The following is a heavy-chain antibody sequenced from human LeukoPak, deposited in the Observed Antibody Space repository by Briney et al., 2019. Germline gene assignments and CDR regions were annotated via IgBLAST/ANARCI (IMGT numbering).Heavy chain of an antibody. D-gene: IGHD5-18*01. Sequence: LETLSLTCAVSGGSISSSNWSSWAREPPGRGLEWIGEIHQSGATNYNPPLKRRVTIIVDKSKNQTSLKLSSGTGADTAVYYWARQGDRGYRYAVWGQGSLVSVSS. J-gene: IGHJ4*02. CDR3: ARQGDRGYRYAV. CDR2: IHQSGAT. V-gene: IGHV4-4*02. CDR1: GGSISSSNW.